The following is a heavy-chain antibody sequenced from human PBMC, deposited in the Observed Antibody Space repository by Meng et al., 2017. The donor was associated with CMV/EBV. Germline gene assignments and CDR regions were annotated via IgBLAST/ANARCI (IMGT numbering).Heavy chain of an antibody. Sequence: SCKASGFTFSSYAMHWVRQAPGKGLEYVSAISSNGGSTYYADSVKGRFTISRDNSKNTLYLQMGSLRAEDMAVYYCARSVGELPVYYYGMDVWGQGTTVTVSS. CDR3: ARSVGELPVYYYGMDV. D-gene: IGHD1-26*01. J-gene: IGHJ6*02. CDR2: ISSNGGST. CDR1: GFTFSSYA. V-gene: IGHV3-64*02.